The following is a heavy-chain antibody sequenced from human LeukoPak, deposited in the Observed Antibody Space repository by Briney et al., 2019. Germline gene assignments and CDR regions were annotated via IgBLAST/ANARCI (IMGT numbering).Heavy chain of an antibody. CDR1: GFTSSDYY. V-gene: IGHV3-11*01. J-gene: IGHJ4*02. CDR3: PRGRWLDTFDY. Sequence: GGSLRLSSAVSGFTSSDYYMSWVRQAPGKGLEWVSYISSSGSTIYYADSVKGRFTISRDNAKNSLYLQMNSPRAEDTAVYYCPRGRWLDTFDYWGQGTLVTVSS. D-gene: IGHD6-19*01. CDR2: ISSSGSTI.